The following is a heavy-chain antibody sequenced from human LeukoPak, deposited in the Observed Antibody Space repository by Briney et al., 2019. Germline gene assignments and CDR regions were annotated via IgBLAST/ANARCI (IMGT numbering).Heavy chain of an antibody. Sequence: ASVKVSCKTLGYTFITSSIYWVRQAPGQRLEWLGWITVASGNTRYSENLQGRVTLTRDTSANTAYMELHNLEFEDTAVYYCVGGSLGYWGQGTLVTVSP. CDR2: ITVASGNT. J-gene: IGHJ4*02. CDR3: VGGSLGY. V-gene: IGHV1-3*01. CDR1: GYTFITSS.